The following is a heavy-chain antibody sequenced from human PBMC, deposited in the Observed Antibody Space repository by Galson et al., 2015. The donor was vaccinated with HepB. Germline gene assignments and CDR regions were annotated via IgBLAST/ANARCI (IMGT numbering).Heavy chain of an antibody. CDR1: GYSFSNHW. Sequence: QSGAEVKKPGESLKIACKGSGYSFSNHWVGWVRQMPGKGLEWVGIIYPGDSDTRYSPSFQGQVTISADKSISTAYLQWSSLKASDTAMYYCARQRAVAGRDAFDIWGQGTMVTVSS. CDR2: IYPGDSDT. V-gene: IGHV5-51*01. J-gene: IGHJ3*02. D-gene: IGHD6-19*01. CDR3: ARQRAVAGRDAFDI.